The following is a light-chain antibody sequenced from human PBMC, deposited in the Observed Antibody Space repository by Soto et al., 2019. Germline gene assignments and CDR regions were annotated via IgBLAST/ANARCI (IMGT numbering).Light chain of an antibody. Sequence: QSVLTQPASVSGSPGQSITISCSGTSSDVGAYKYVSWYQHHPGSAPKLMIYGVNNRPSGVSSRFSGSKSGNTASLSISGLRAEDEADYYCRSYTTSNTYVFGSGTKVTVL. CDR3: RSYTTSNTYV. J-gene: IGLJ1*01. V-gene: IGLV2-14*03. CDR1: SSDVGAYKY. CDR2: GVN.